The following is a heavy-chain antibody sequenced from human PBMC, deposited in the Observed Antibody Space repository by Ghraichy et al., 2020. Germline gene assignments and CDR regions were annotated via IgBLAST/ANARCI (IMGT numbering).Heavy chain of an antibody. CDR2: INHSGST. J-gene: IGHJ6*02. V-gene: IGHV4-34*01. CDR1: GGSFSGYY. CDR3: ARLVHYYYYGMDV. Sequence: SQTRSLTCAVYGGSFSGYYWSWIRQPPGKGLEWIGEINHSGSTNYNPSLKSRVNISVDTSKNQFSLKLSSVTAADTAVYYCARLVHYYYYGMDVWGQGTTVTVSS.